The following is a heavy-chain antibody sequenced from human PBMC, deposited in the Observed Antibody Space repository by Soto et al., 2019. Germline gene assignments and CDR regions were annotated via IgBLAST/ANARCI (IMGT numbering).Heavy chain of an antibody. CDR3: VRAPSSGWYGGDAFDI. J-gene: IGHJ3*02. CDR1: GFTFSTFK. CDR2: ISSSSSTI. V-gene: IGHV3-48*01. Sequence: LTLSCAASGFTFSTFKMNWVRQAPGKGLEWVSYISSSSSTIYYADSVKGRFTISRDNAKNSLYLQMNSLRAEDTAVYYCVRAPSSGWYGGDAFDIWGQGTMVTVSS. D-gene: IGHD6-19*01.